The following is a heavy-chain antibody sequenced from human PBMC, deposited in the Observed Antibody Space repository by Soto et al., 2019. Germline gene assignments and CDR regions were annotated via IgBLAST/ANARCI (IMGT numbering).Heavy chain of an antibody. CDR3: ARGGSGSGSAKYYYPLDV. Sequence: GGSLRLSCATSGFTFSAHYLDWVRQAPGKGLEWVGRSRNEVNSYTKEYAASVKGRFTISRDDSKRSLFLQMSSLKAEDTAVYYCARGGSGSGSAKYYYPLDVWGQGTTVTVSS. V-gene: IGHV3-72*01. CDR1: GFTFSAHY. J-gene: IGHJ6*02. D-gene: IGHD1-26*01. CDR2: SRNEVNSYTK.